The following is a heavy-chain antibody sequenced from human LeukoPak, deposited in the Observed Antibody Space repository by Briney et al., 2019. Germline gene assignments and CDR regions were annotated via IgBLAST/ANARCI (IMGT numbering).Heavy chain of an antibody. J-gene: IGHJ1*01. CDR1: GFTFSDYY. Sequence: GGSLRLSCAASGFTFSDYYMSWIRQAPGKGLEWVSYISSSGSTIYYADSVKGRFTISRDNAKNSLYLQMNSLRAEDTAVYYCARDPASWFGELPQDMEYFQHWGQGTLVTVSS. CDR2: ISSSGSTI. D-gene: IGHD3-10*01. CDR3: ARDPASWFGELPQDMEYFQH. V-gene: IGHV3-11*01.